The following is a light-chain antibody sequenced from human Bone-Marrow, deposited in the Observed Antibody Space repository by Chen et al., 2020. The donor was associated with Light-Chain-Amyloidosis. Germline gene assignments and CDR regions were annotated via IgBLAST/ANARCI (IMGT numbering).Light chain of an antibody. Sequence: EIVLTQSPGTLSLSPGERATLSCRASQSVSSDYSAWYKQKPGQAPRVVIYDASSRATGIPDRFRGSGSGTDFTLTISRLEPEDSAVYFCQQYGGAPLTFGGGTKVEIK. CDR3: QQYGGAPLT. CDR2: DAS. J-gene: IGKJ4*01. CDR1: QSVSSDY. V-gene: IGKV3-20*01.